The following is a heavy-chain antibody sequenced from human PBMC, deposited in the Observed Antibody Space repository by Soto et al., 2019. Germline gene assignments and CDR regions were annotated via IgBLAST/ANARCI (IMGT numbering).Heavy chain of an antibody. CDR3: AKKPLQLYTFDC. J-gene: IGHJ4*02. CDR1: GFIFSNYA. V-gene: IGHV3-23*01. D-gene: IGHD1-1*01. Sequence: EVQLLESGGGLVQPGGSLRLSCAASGFIFSNYAMSWVRQAPGKGLEWVSTISSSGGSTSYAYSVKGRFTITRDNSKNTLYLQINSLRDEDTAVFYCAKKPLQLYTFDCWCQGAPVTVSS. CDR2: ISSSGGST.